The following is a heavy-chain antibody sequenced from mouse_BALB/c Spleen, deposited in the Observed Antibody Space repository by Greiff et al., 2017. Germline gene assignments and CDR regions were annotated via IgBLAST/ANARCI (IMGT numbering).Heavy chain of an antibody. CDR3: ARDGNYGWFAD. CDR2: IRNKANGYTT. J-gene: IGHJ3*01. CDR1: GFTFTDYY. D-gene: IGHD2-1*01. Sequence: EVKLVESGGGLVQPGGSLRLSCATSGFTFTDYYMSWVRQPPGKALEWLGFIRNKANGYTTEYSASVKGRFTISRDNSQSILYLQMNTLRAEDSATYYCARDGNYGWFADWGQGTLVTVSA. V-gene: IGHV7-3*02.